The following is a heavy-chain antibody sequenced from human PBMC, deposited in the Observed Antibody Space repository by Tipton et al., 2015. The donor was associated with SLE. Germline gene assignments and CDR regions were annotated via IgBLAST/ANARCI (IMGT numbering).Heavy chain of an antibody. V-gene: IGHV4-39*07. CDR2: VYHNGIT. J-gene: IGHJ4*02. CDR3: ARGRDRSGYQIHGFDY. D-gene: IGHD3-22*01. Sequence: TLSLTCTVSGGSITDSTYYWGWIRQPPGKGLEWIGSVYHNGITDYNPSLRSRVTTSVDTSRNQFSLKLSSLSAADTAVYYCARGRDRSGYQIHGFDYWGQGTLVTVSS. CDR1: GGSITDSTYY.